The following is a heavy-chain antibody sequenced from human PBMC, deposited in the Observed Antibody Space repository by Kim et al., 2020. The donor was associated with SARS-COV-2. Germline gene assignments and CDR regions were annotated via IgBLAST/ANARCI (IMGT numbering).Heavy chain of an antibody. J-gene: IGHJ4*02. V-gene: IGHV1-2*06. D-gene: IGHD1-1*01. CDR2: INPNSGGT. CDR3: ARDWDETGEYDY. CDR1: GYTFTGYY. Sequence: ASVKVSCKASGYTFTGYYMHWVRQAPGQGLEWMGRINPNSGGTNYAQKFQGRVTMTRDTSISTAYMELSRLRSDDTAVYYCARDWDETGEYDYWGQGTLVTVSS.